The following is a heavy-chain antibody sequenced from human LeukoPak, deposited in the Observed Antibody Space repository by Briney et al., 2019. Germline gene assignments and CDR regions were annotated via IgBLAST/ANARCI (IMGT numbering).Heavy chain of an antibody. Sequence: SETLSLTCAVYGGTFSGYYWSRIRQPPGNGLKWIGEINHSGSTNYSPSLKSRVTISVDTSKNQFSLNLTSVTAADTAVYYCARVFKLGGYDYGTFDYWGQGTLLTVSS. J-gene: IGHJ4*02. V-gene: IGHV4-34*01. CDR3: ARVFKLGGYDYGTFDY. CDR1: GGTFSGYY. CDR2: INHSGST. D-gene: IGHD5-12*01.